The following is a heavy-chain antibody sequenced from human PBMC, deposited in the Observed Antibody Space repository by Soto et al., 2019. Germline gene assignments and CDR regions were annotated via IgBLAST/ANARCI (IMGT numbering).Heavy chain of an antibody. V-gene: IGHV1-46*01. CDR1: GYTFTSYY. J-gene: IGHJ4*02. D-gene: IGHD3-22*01. CDR2: INPSGGST. CDR3: ARSWTMIVVVLDY. Sequence: QVQLVQSGAEVKKPGASVKVSCKASGYTFTSYYMHWVLQAPGQGLAWMGIINPSGGSTSYAQKFQGRVTMTRDTSTSTVYMELSSLRSEDTAVYYCARSWTMIVVVLDYWGQGTLVTVSS.